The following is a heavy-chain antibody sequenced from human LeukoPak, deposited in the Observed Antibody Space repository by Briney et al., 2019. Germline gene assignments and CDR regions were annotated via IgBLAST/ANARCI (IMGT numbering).Heavy chain of an antibody. CDR2: IGSSGNTI. D-gene: IGHD3-3*01. CDR1: GFTFRNFF. CDR3: AKVTYYDFWSGPTGLDY. Sequence: GGSLRLSCAASGFTFRNFFMTWIRQTPGKGLEWVSYIGSSGNTIYYADSVKGRFTISRDNARNSVYLHMTSLRGEDTAVYYCAKVTYYDFWSGPTGLDYWGQGTLVTVSS. V-gene: IGHV3-11*01. J-gene: IGHJ4*02.